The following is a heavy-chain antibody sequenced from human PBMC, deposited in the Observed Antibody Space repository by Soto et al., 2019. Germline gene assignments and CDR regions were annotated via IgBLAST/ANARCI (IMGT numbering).Heavy chain of an antibody. Sequence: PSETVYLTXAVSGGSITSGNSYSWSWIRQPPGKGLEWIGSISHTGSTSYTPSLKSRLTMSVDKSKNQFSLRLSSVTAADMAVYYCARAVAPYFGTWFDPWGQGILVTVSS. D-gene: IGHD3-10*01. CDR2: ISHTGST. CDR3: ARAVAPYFGTWFDP. V-gene: IGHV4-30-2*01. J-gene: IGHJ5*02. CDR1: GGSITSGNSYS.